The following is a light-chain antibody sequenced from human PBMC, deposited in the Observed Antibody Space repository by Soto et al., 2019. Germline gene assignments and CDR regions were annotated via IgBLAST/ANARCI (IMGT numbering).Light chain of an antibody. J-gene: IGKJ4*01. CDR3: VQHDSSPLT. CDR2: EAS. Sequence: DIQMTQSPASLSASVTDRVTITCRASQDIGTDLGWYQQKPGKAPERLIYEASVLQSGVPSRFSGSGSGTEFSLTVNNLQTEDFATCRGVQHDSSPLTFGGGTKVDIK. V-gene: IGKV1-17*02. CDR1: QDIGTD.